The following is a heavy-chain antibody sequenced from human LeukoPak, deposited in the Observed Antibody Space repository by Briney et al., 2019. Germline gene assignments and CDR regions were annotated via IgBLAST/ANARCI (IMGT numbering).Heavy chain of an antibody. CDR2: ISYDGSNK. CDR3: ARDVRRDGYNVIDY. CDR1: GFTFSSYA. Sequence: PGRSLRLSCAASGFTFSSYAMHWVRQAPGKGLERVAVISYDGSNKYYADSVKGRFTISRDNSKNTLYLQMNSLRAEDTAVYYCARDVRRDGYNVIDYWGQGTLVTVSS. J-gene: IGHJ4*02. V-gene: IGHV3-30-3*01. D-gene: IGHD5-24*01.